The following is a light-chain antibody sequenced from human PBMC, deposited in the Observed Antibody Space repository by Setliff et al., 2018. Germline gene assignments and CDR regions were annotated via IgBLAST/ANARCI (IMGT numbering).Light chain of an antibody. CDR1: SSDVGGSNY. J-gene: IGLJ2*01. Sequence: QSALAQPRSVSGSPGQSVSISCTGTSSDVGGSNYVSWYQQHPGKAPKLMIYDVSKWPSGVPDRFSGSKSGNTASLTISGLQADDEADYYCCSYAGSYTVVFGGGTKVTVL. V-gene: IGLV2-11*01. CDR2: DVS. CDR3: CSYAGSYTVV.